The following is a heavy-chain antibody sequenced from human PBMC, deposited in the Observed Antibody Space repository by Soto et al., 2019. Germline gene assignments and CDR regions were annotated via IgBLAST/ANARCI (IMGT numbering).Heavy chain of an antibody. CDR1: GYTFTSYY. V-gene: IGHV1-46*01. Sequence: ASVKVSCKASGYTFTSYYMHWVRQAPGQGLEWMGIINPSGGSTSYAQKFQGRVTMTRDTSTSTVYMELSSLRSEDTAVYYCARGPYSSGYYYPETYFDYWGQGTLVTVSS. D-gene: IGHD3-22*01. CDR3: ARGPYSSGYYYPETYFDY. CDR2: INPSGGST. J-gene: IGHJ4*02.